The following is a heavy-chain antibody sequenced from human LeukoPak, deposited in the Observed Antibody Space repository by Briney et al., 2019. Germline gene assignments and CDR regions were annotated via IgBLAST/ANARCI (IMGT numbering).Heavy chain of an antibody. D-gene: IGHD6-6*01. CDR3: AKGGLAARNWFDP. V-gene: IGHV3-23*01. Sequence: GGSLRLSCAASGFTFSSYAMSWVRQAPGKGLDWASAISGSGGTTYYADSVKGRFTISRDNSKNTLYLQMNSLGAEDTAVFYCAKGGLAARNWFDPWGQGTLVIVSS. CDR2: ISGSGGTT. CDR1: GFTFSSYA. J-gene: IGHJ5*02.